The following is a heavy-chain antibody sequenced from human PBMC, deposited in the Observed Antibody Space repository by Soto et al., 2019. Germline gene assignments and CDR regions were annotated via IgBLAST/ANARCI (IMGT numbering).Heavy chain of an antibody. CDR3: AKEVVPDY. J-gene: IGHJ4*02. CDR1: GFTFRNHG. CDR2: ISGSGGST. D-gene: IGHD2-15*01. Sequence: EVQLLESGGGLVQPGGSLRLSCAASGFTFRNHGMIWVRQAPGKGLEWVSAISGSGGSTYYADSVKGRFTISRDNSKNTLYLQMSSLRAEDTAVYYCAKEVVPDYWGQGTLVTVSS. V-gene: IGHV3-23*01.